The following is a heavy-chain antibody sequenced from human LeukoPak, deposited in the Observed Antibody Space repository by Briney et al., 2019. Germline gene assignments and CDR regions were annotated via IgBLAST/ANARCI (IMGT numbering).Heavy chain of an antibody. V-gene: IGHV4-39*01. Sequence: PSETLSLTCTVSGGSVSSSGYFWGWIRQPPGKGPEWIGSIYYSGSTYYNPSLKSRVTISVDTSKNQFSLKLSSVTAADTAVYYCARFRRQQLVSARFDYWGQGTLVTVSS. D-gene: IGHD6-13*01. CDR3: ARFRRQQLVSARFDY. CDR2: IYYSGST. CDR1: GGSVSSSGYF. J-gene: IGHJ4*02.